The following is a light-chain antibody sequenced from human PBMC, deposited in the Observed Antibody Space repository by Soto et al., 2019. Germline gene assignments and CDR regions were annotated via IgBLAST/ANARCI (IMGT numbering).Light chain of an antibody. CDR2: AAS. CDR1: HGISSY. Sequence: DIQLTQSPSFLSASVGDRVTITCRASHGISSYLAWYQQKPGKAPNLLIYAASTLQSGVPSRFSGSGSGTEFTLTISSLQPDDFATYYCQQLNNYPFTFGPGTKVDIK. V-gene: IGKV1-9*01. J-gene: IGKJ3*01. CDR3: QQLNNYPFT.